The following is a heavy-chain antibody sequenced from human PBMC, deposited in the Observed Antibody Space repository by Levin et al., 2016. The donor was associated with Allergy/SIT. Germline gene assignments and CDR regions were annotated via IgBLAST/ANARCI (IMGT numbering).Heavy chain of an antibody. CDR3: ARGSSGWYEHRTPVDY. V-gene: IGHV3-74*01. Sequence: WIRQPPGKGLVWVSRINSDGSSTSYADSVKGRFTISRDNAKNTLYLQMNSLRAEDTAVYYCARGSSGWYEHRTPVDYWGQGTLVTVSS. CDR2: INSDGSST. D-gene: IGHD6-19*01. J-gene: IGHJ4*02.